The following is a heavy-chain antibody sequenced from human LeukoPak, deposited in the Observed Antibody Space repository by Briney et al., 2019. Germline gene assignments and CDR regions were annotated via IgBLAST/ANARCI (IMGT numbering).Heavy chain of an antibody. CDR1: GGSISSGRYY. CDR2: IYYTGDN. V-gene: IGHV4-61*03. J-gene: IGHJ4*02. D-gene: IGHD6-6*01. CDR3: ARFTARAREIDY. Sequence: PSETLSLTCTVSGGSISSGRYYWTWIRQPPGKTLEWIGYIYYTGDNDYNPSLKSRVTMSVDTSKSHLSLKLTSVTAADTAVYYCARFTARAREIDYWGQGILVTVSS.